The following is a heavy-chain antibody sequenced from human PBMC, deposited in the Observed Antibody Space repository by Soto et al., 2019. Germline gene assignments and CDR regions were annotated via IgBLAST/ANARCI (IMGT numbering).Heavy chain of an antibody. CDR2: IYYSGST. CDR1: GGSVSSGSYY. CDR3: ARDTLAAAGTMYY. J-gene: IGHJ4*02. D-gene: IGHD6-13*01. V-gene: IGHV4-61*01. Sequence: QVQLQESGPGLVKPSETLSLTCTVSGGSVSSGSYYWSWIRQPPGKGLEWIGYIYYSGSTNYNPSLKSLVTISVDTSKNQFSLKLSSVTAADTAVYYCARDTLAAAGTMYYWGQGTLVTVSS.